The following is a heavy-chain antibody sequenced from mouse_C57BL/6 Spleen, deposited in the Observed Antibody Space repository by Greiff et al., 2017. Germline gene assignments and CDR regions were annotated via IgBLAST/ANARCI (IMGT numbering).Heavy chain of an antibody. Sequence: QVQLKQSGPELVKPGASVKISCKASGYAFSSSWMNWVKQRPGKGLEWIGRIYPGDGDTNYNGKFKGKATLTADKSSSTAYMQLSSLTSEDSAVYFCARSGSHYYGSSRDFDYWGQGTTLTVSS. CDR3: ARSGSHYYGSSRDFDY. V-gene: IGHV1-82*01. CDR1: GYAFSSSW. J-gene: IGHJ2*01. D-gene: IGHD1-1*01. CDR2: IYPGDGDT.